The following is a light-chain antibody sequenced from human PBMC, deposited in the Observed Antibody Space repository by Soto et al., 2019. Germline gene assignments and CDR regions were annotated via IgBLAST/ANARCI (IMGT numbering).Light chain of an antibody. CDR2: GNS. CDR1: SSNIGEGYD. J-gene: IGLJ1*01. Sequence: QSVLAQPPSVSGAPGQKVTISFTGSSSNIGEGYDLHWYQQLPGTAPKLLLYGNSNRPSAVPDRFSGSKSGTSSSLDITGLKAEDEADYYCQSYDSSLSAYVFGTWTKVPVL. CDR3: QSYDSSLSAYV. V-gene: IGLV1-40*01.